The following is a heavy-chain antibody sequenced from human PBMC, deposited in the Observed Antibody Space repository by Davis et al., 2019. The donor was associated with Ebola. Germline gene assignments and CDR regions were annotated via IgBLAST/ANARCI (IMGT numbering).Heavy chain of an antibody. V-gene: IGHV3-23*01. D-gene: IGHD3-16*01. CDR2: ISATGGST. CDR3: AKDPVHIKSTYDYVWGSL. Sequence: GESPKTSGAVSGSTFNSYAMSWVRQAPGKGLEGSSGISATGGSTYYLNSGKGRFTISRDSSKSTMYLQMNSLRAEDTAVYYCAKDPVHIKSTYDYVWGSLWGQGPLATVSS. J-gene: IGHJ4*02. CDR1: GSTFNSYA.